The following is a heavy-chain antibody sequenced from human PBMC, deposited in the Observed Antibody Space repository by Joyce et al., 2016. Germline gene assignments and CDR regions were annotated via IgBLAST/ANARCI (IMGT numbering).Heavy chain of an antibody. V-gene: IGHV3-33*01. CDR2: IGHDGKNE. D-gene: IGHD5-24*01. Sequence: QVQVVESGGGVVQPGRSLRLSCKASGFTFGVYGMHWVRQAPGKGLGWVAVIGHDGKNENYADSVRGRFTISRDNSKNTLFLQMNSLRAEDTAVYYCARDYNVGYTDYWGRGTLVSVSS. CDR1: GFTFGVYG. CDR3: ARDYNVGYTDY. J-gene: IGHJ4*02.